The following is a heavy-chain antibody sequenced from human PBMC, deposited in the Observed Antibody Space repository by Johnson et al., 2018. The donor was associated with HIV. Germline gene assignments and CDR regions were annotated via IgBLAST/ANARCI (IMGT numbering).Heavy chain of an antibody. D-gene: IGHD6-19*01. Sequence: QVQLVESGGGVVQPGRSLRLSCAASGFTFSSYAMHWVRQAPGKGLEWVAVISYDGSNKYYADSVKGRFTISRDNSKNTLYLQMNSLRVEDTAVYYCATDIAVGGAFDIWGQGTMVTVSS. J-gene: IGHJ3*02. CDR3: ATDIAVGGAFDI. CDR1: GFTFSSYA. V-gene: IGHV3-30-3*01. CDR2: ISYDGSNK.